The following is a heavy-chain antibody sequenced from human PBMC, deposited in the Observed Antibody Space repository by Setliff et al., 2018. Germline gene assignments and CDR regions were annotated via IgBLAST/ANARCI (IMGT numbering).Heavy chain of an antibody. CDR3: ARTYCSDTSCYDYYYYMDV. V-gene: IGHV3-23*01. J-gene: IGHJ6*03. CDR1: GFTFDTYA. Sequence: GGSLRLSCTASGFTFDTYAMSWVRQAPGKGLELVSGISGDSVTTYYADSVKGRFTISRDTSKNTLYLQMNSLRAEDTAVYYCARTYCSDTSCYDYYYYMDVWGKGTTVTVSS. CDR2: ISGDSVTT. D-gene: IGHD2-2*01.